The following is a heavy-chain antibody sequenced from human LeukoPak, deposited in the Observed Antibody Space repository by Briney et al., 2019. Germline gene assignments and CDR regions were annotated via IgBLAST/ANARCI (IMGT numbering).Heavy chain of an antibody. V-gene: IGHV3-23*01. J-gene: IGHJ4*02. CDR1: GFTFSSYA. D-gene: IGHD2-15*01. CDR3: AISPVVAAAYYFDY. CDR2: ISSSGGST. Sequence: GSLILSCAASGFTFSSYAMSWVRQAPGKGLEWVSAISSSGGSTYYADSVKGRFTISRDNSKNTLYLQMNSLRAEDTAVYYCAISPVVAAAYYFDYWGQGTLVTVSS.